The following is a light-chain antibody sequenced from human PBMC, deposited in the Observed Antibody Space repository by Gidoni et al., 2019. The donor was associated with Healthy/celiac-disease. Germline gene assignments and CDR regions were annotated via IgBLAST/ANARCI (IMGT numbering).Light chain of an antibody. J-gene: IGLJ2*01. CDR3: AAWDDSLRGV. V-gene: IGLV1-44*01. Sequence: QSVLTQPPSASGTPGQRVTISCSGSSSNIGSNPVNWYQQPPGTAPQLLISSNNQRPAGVPARCSGSKSGTSASLAISGLQSEDEADYYCAAWDDSLRGVFGGGTKLTVL. CDR1: SSNIGSNP. CDR2: SNN.